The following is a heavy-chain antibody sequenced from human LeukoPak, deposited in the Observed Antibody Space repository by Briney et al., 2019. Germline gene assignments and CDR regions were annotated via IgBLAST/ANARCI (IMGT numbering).Heavy chain of an antibody. D-gene: IGHD5-12*01. Sequence: GGSLRLSCAASGFTFSSSVISWVRQAPGKGAEWVSTIDGSGTRTFYALSFNGRFIISRDNSMNTLYLQMDGLRAEDTAVYYCARDRGGYSTDFDWWGQGALVTVSS. CDR3: ARDRGGYSTDFDW. CDR1: GFTFSSSV. J-gene: IGHJ4*02. V-gene: IGHV3-23*01. CDR2: IDGSGTRT.